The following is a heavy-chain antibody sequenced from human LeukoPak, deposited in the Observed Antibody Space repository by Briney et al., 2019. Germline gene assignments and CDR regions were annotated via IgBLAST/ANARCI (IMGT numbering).Heavy chain of an antibody. J-gene: IGHJ5*02. D-gene: IGHD6-13*01. CDR3: ARLLPLAAAGYNWFDP. Sequence: GASVNVSCKASGYTFTGYYMHWVRQAPGQGLEWMGWINPNSGGTNYAKKFQGRVTMTRDTSISTAYMELSRLRSDDTAVYYCARLLPLAAAGYNWFDPWGQGTLVTVSS. CDR2: INPNSGGT. V-gene: IGHV1-2*02. CDR1: GYTFTGYY.